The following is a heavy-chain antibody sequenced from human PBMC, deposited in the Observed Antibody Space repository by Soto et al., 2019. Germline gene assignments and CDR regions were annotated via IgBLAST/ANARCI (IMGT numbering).Heavy chain of an antibody. V-gene: IGHV4-39*01. CDR1: GESISSSSYY. Sequence: SETLSLTCIVSGESISSSSYYWGWIRQPPGKGLEWIGSIYYSGRTYYNPSFKSRVTISIDTSKNQFSLKFSSVTATDTAVYYCARQRTTVVTQAYFDHWGQGALVTVSS. D-gene: IGHD2-21*02. CDR2: IYYSGRT. J-gene: IGHJ4*02. CDR3: ARQRTTVVTQAYFDH.